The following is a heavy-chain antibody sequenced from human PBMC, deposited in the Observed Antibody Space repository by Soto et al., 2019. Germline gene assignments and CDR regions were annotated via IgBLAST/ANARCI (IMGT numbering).Heavy chain of an antibody. J-gene: IGHJ4*01. Sequence: SETLSLTFTVSGGSISSGDYHWSWIRQPPGKGLEWIGYIYHSGTTNYNLSLRDRSTISVDTSKNQFSLKLSSVTAADTAVYYCARAPFSGSSPFDYWGHGTLVTVSS. CDR1: GGSISSGDYH. V-gene: IGHV4-30-4*01. D-gene: IGHD1-26*01. CDR3: ARAPFSGSSPFDY. CDR2: IYHSGTT.